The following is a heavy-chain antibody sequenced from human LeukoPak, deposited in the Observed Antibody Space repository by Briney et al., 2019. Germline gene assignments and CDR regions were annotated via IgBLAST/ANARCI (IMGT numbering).Heavy chain of an antibody. Sequence: SVKVSCKASGGFSSYALSWVRQAPGQGLEWMGRIIPLLGIGNNAEKFQDRVTITADKSTSTVYMELSSLRSEDTAVYYCASQYSSSNNWFDPWGQGTLVTVSP. V-gene: IGHV1-69*04. J-gene: IGHJ5*02. CDR3: ASQYSSSNNWFDP. D-gene: IGHD6-13*01. CDR2: IIPLLGIG. CDR1: GGFSSYA.